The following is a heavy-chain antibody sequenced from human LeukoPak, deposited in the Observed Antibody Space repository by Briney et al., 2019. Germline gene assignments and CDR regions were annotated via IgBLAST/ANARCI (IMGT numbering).Heavy chain of an antibody. J-gene: IGHJ5*02. V-gene: IGHV1-18*01. CDR2: ISAYNGNT. Sequence: ASVKVSCKASGYTFTSYGISWVRQAPGQGLEWMGWISAYNGNTNYAQKLQGRVTMTTDTSTSTAYMELRSLRSDDTAVYYCARIRGYSGYGDWFDPWGQGTLVTVSS. D-gene: IGHD5-12*01. CDR3: ARIRGYSGYGDWFDP. CDR1: GYTFTSYG.